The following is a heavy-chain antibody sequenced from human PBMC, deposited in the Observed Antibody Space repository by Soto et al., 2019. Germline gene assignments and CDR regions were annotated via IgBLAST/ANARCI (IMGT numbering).Heavy chain of an antibody. CDR3: ARGLYSRGY. D-gene: IGHD3-16*01. CDR1: GFTFDDYA. J-gene: IGHJ4*02. V-gene: IGHV3-23*01. Sequence: GGSLRLSCAASGFTFDDYAMSWFRQAPGKGLEWVSAISGSGGSTYYADSVKGRFAIARDNAKNSLYLQMNSLSIDDTAVYYCARGLYSRGYWGQGALVTVSS. CDR2: ISGSGGST.